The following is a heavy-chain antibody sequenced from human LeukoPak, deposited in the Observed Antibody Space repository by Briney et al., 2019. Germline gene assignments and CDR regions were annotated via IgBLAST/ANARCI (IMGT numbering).Heavy chain of an antibody. J-gene: IGHJ6*03. CDR1: GGSISSGDYC. CDR2: IYYSGST. D-gene: IGHD3-3*01. V-gene: IGHV4-31*03. Sequence: SQTLSLTCTVSGGSISSGDYCWSWIRPHPGQELDWIGYIYYSGSTYYNPSLKSRVTISVDTSKNQFSLKLSSVTAADTAVYYCARGTPDYDFWSGETYYYMDVWGKGTTVTVS. CDR3: ARGTPDYDFWSGETYYYMDV.